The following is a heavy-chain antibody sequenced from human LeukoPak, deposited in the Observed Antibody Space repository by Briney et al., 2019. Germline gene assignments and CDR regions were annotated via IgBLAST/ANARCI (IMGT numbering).Heavy chain of an antibody. V-gene: IGHV3-64*01. CDR3: ARDTGSYCFDY. CDR2: ISSNGGST. J-gene: IGHJ4*02. D-gene: IGHD1-26*01. CDR1: GFTFSSYA. Sequence: GGSLRLSCAASGFTFSSYAMHWVRQAPGKGLEYVSAISSNGGSTYYANSVKGRFTISRDNSKNTLYLQMGSLRAEDMAVYYCARDTGSYCFDYWGQGTLVTVSS.